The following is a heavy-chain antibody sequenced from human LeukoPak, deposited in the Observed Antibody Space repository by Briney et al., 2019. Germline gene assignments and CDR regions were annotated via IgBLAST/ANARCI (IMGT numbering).Heavy chain of an antibody. CDR3: ATFYSSSDAFDI. Sequence: SETLSLTCAVYGVSFSGYYWSWIRQPPGKGLEWIGEINHSGSTNYNPSLKSRVTISVDTSKNQFSLKLSSVTAADTAVYYCATFYSSSDAFDIWGQGTMVTVSS. D-gene: IGHD6-6*01. J-gene: IGHJ3*02. CDR1: GVSFSGYY. V-gene: IGHV4-34*01. CDR2: INHSGST.